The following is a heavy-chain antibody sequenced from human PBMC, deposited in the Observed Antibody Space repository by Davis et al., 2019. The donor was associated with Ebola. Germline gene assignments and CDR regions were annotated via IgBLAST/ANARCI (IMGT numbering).Heavy chain of an antibody. J-gene: IGHJ6*03. V-gene: IGHV4-59*08. CDR2: IYYSGST. Sequence: PSETLSLTCTVSGGSISSYYWSWIRQPPGKGLEWIGYIYYSGSTNYNPSLKSRVTISVDTSKNQFSLKLSSVTAADTAVYYCASSPYCSSTSCPPFYYYYYMDVWGKGTTVTVSS. CDR1: GGSISSYY. CDR3: ASSPYCSSTSCPPFYYYYYMDV. D-gene: IGHD2-2*01.